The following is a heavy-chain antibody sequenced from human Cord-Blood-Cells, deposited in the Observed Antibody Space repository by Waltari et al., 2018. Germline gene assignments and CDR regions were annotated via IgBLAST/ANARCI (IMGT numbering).Heavy chain of an antibody. V-gene: IGHV3-23*01. CDR3: AKDPRYCSSTSCYRAYYYYYYMDV. Sequence: EVQLLESGGGLVQPGGSRRLSCAASGFTFSSYAMSWVRQAPGKGLEWVSAISGSGGSTYYADSVKGRFTISRDNSKNTLYLQMNSLRAEDTAVYYCAKDPRYCSSTSCYRAYYYYYYMDVWGKGTTVTVSS. J-gene: IGHJ6*03. CDR1: GFTFSSYA. CDR2: ISGSGGST. D-gene: IGHD2-2*02.